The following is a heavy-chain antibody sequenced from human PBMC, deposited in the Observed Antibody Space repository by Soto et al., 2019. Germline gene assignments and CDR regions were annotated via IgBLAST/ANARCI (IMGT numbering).Heavy chain of an antibody. V-gene: IGHV3-66*01. Sequence: GRSLRLPCAASGFTFSSYSMHWVRQAPGKGLEWVSVIYSGGSTFYADSVRGRFTTSRDNSKNTVNLQMNSLRAEDTAVYYCARDPWAADYWGQGTLVTVSS. CDR1: GFTFSSYS. D-gene: IGHD3-16*01. CDR3: ARDPWAADY. J-gene: IGHJ4*02. CDR2: IYSGGST.